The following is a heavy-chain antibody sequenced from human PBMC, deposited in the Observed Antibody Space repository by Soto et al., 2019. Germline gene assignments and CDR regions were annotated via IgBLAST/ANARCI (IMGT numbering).Heavy chain of an antibody. D-gene: IGHD2-15*01. V-gene: IGHV3-23*01. Sequence: GGSLRLSCAASGFTFSSYAMSWVRQAPGKGLEWVSAISGSGGSTYYADSVKGRFTISRDNSKNTLYLHMNSLSAEDTAVYYCARDRGCSGGICYRDLGYWGQGTLVTVSS. J-gene: IGHJ4*02. CDR3: ARDRGCSGGICYRDLGY. CDR1: GFTFSSYA. CDR2: ISGSGGST.